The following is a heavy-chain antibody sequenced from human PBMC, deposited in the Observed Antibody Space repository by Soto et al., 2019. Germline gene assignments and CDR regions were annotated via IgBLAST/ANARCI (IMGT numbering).Heavy chain of an antibody. D-gene: IGHD3-16*01. CDR1: GFKFSNYA. CDR2: ISATGGGT. CDR3: AKDRRAGGNSAFYFDF. Sequence: LRLSCAASGFKFSNYAMSWVRQAPGKGLEWVSLISATGGGTYYADSVKGRFTISRDNSHNTLYLQVHSLTAEDTAVYYCAKDRRAGGNSAFYFDFWGQGAQVTVS. V-gene: IGHV3-23*01. J-gene: IGHJ4*02.